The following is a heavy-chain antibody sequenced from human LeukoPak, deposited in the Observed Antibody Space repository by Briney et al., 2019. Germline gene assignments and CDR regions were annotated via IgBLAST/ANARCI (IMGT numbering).Heavy chain of an antibody. CDR2: IYYSGST. D-gene: IGHD3-3*02. CDR3: ARKSQSSSIAGLDY. J-gene: IGHJ4*02. Sequence: SETLSLTCTVSGGSIDNYYWSWIRQPPGKGLEWIGYIYYSGSTNYNPSLKSRVTISVETSKNRFSLKLSSVTAADTAVYYCARKSQSSSIAGLDYWGQGILVTVSS. CDR1: GGSIDNYY. V-gene: IGHV4-59*01.